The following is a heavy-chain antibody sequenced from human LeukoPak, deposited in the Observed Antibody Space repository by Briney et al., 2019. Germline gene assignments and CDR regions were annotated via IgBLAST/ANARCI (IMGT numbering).Heavy chain of an antibody. D-gene: IGHD3-10*01. CDR3: AREGPMVRGEIGFDP. CDR2: IYYSGST. J-gene: IGHJ5*02. CDR1: GGSISSGGYY. Sequence: PSETLSLTCTVSGGSISSGGYYWSWIRQHPGKGLEWIGYIYYSGSTYYNPSLKSRVTISVDTSKNQFSLKLSSVTAADTAVYYCAREGPMVRGEIGFDPWGQGTLVTVSS. V-gene: IGHV4-31*03.